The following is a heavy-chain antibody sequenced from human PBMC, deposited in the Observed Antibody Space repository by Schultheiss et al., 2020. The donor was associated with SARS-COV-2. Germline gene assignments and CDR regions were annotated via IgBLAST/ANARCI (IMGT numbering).Heavy chain of an antibody. CDR2: IWYDGSNK. D-gene: IGHD3-22*01. CDR3: AKDSATMTSFDY. J-gene: IGHJ4*02. Sequence: LSLTCTVSGGSISSGGYYWSWVRQAPGKGLEWVAVIWYDGSNKYYADSVKGRFTISRDNSKNTLYLQMNSLRAEDTAVYYCAKDSATMTSFDYWGQGTLVTVSS. V-gene: IGHV3-33*06. CDR1: GGSISSGGYY.